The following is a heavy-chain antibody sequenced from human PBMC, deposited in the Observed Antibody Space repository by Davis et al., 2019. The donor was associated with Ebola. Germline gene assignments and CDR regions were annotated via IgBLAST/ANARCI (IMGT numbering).Heavy chain of an antibody. CDR1: GYTFTSYA. CDR2: INAGNGNT. CDR3: ARMGVVAATEVYAFEI. Sequence: ASLKVSCNASGYTFTSYAMHWVRQAPGQRLQWMGWINAGNGNTKYSQKFQGRVTITADESTSTAYMELSSLRSEDTAVYYCARMGVVAATEVYAFEIWGQGTMVTVSS. V-gene: IGHV1-3*01. J-gene: IGHJ3*02. D-gene: IGHD2-15*01.